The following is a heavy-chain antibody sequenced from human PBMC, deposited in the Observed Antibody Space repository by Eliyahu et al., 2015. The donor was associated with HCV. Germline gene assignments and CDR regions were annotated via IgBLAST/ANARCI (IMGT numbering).Heavy chain of an antibody. CDR3: AKDMRHAHSSPGTLDC. J-gene: IGHJ4*02. V-gene: IGHV3-9*01. CDR1: GFTFAXYA. CDR2: ISWNSGSI. Sequence: EVQLVESGGGLVQPGRSLRLSCAASGFTFAXYAXHWVRQAPGKGLEWVSGISWNSGSIGYADSVKGRFTISRDNAKNSLYLQMNSLRAEDTALYYCAKDMRHAHSSPGTLDCWGQGTLVTVSS. D-gene: IGHD6-19*01.